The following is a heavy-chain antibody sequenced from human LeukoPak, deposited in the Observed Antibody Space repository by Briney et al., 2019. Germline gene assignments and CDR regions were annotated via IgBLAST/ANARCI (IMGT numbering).Heavy chain of an antibody. D-gene: IGHD2-15*01. V-gene: IGHV3-48*04. CDR1: GFNFNNYN. Sequence: PGGSLRLSCAASGFNFNNYNMNWVRQAPGKGLEWVSYITLSSSTTYYADSVKGRFTISRDNAKNSLYLQMNSLRAEDTAVYYCARDRSNVAATDGWFDPWGQGTLVTVSS. CDR3: ARDRSNVAATDGWFDP. J-gene: IGHJ5*02. CDR2: ITLSSSTT.